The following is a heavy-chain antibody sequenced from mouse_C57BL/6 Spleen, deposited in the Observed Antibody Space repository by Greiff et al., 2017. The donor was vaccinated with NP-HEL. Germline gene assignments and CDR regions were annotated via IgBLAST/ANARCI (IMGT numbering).Heavy chain of an antibody. CDR1: GFTFSDYY. V-gene: IGHV5-16*01. Sequence: EVQVVESEGGLVQPGSSMKLSCTASGFTFSDYYMAWVRQVPEKGLEWVANINYDGSSTYYLDSLKSRFIISRDNAKNILYLQMSSLKSEDTATYYCARSNYVYAMDYWGQGTSVTVSS. CDR2: INYDGSST. CDR3: ARSNYVYAMDY. D-gene: IGHD2-5*01. J-gene: IGHJ4*01.